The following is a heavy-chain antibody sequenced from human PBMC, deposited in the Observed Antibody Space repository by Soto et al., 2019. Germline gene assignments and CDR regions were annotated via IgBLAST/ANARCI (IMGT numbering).Heavy chain of an antibody. CDR1: GFTFSRYG. V-gene: IGHV3-33*08. CDR3: ARDIAAAGTGYYYYGMDV. D-gene: IGHD6-13*01. Sequence: SLRLSCAASGFTFSRYGMHWVRQAPGKGLEWVAVIWYDGSNKYYADSVKGRFTISRDNSKNTLYLQMNSLRAEDTAVYYCARDIAAAGTGYYYYGMDVWGQGTTVTVSS. CDR2: IWYDGSNK. J-gene: IGHJ6*02.